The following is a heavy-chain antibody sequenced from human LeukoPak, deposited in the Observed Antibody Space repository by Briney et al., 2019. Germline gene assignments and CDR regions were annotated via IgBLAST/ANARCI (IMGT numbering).Heavy chain of an antibody. CDR1: GYTFTGYY. J-gene: IGHJ3*02. CDR2: INPNSGGT. V-gene: IGHV1-2*02. D-gene: IGHD4-17*01. Sequence: ASVKVSCKASGYTFTGYYMHWVRQAPGQGLEWMGWINPNSGGTNYAQKFQGRVTMTRDTSISTAYMELSRLRSDDTAVYYCARSYDYGDYSPYDVFDIWGQGTMVTVSS. CDR3: ARSYDYGDYSPYDVFDI.